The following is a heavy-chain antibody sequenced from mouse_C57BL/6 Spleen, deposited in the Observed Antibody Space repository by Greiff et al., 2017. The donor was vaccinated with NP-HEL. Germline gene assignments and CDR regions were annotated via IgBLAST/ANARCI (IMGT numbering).Heavy chain of an antibody. D-gene: IGHD2-4*01. Sequence: VQLQQSGAELVRPGTSVKVSCKASGYAFTNYLIEWVKQRPGQGLEWIGVINPGSGGTNYNEKFKGKATLTADKSSSTAYMQLSSLTSEDSAVYFCARGNYDYDRFAYWVQGTLVTVSA. CDR1: GYAFTNYL. J-gene: IGHJ3*01. CDR3: ARGNYDYDRFAY. CDR2: INPGSGGT. V-gene: IGHV1-54*01.